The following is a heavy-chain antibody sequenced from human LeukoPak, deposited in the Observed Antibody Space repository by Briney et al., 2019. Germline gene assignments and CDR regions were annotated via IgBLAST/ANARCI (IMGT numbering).Heavy chain of an antibody. CDR2: FDPEDGET. CDR3: ATASVWFGQGNSFDP. V-gene: IGHV1-24*01. CDR1: GYTITNLS. Sequence: ASVKVSCKVSGYTITNLSMHWVRQAPGKGLEWMGGFDPEDGETIYAQKFQGRVTMTEDTSTDTAYMELSSLRSEDTAVYYCATASVWFGQGNSFDPWGQRTLVTVSS. D-gene: IGHD3-10*01. J-gene: IGHJ5*02.